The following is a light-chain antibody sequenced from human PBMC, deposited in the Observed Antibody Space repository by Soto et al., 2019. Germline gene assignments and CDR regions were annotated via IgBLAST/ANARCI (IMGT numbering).Light chain of an antibody. CDR3: QHYNNRPPYT. CDR2: AAS. CDR1: QTISTN. J-gene: IGKJ2*01. Sequence: EILITQSPPTLSVFPGERATLSCRASQTISTNLAWYQQKPGQAPRLLISAASSRAPCIPARFSGSGSGTDFTLTISSLQSEDSAVYYCQHYNNRPPYTFGQGTKLEIK. V-gene: IGKV3-15*01.